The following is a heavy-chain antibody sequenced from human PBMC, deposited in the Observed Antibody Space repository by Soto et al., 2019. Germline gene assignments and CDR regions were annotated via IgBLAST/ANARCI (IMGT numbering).Heavy chain of an antibody. CDR3: ARDINDYGGNWLP. Sequence: QVQLVESGGGVVQPGRSLRLSCAASGFTFSSYGMHWVRQAPGKGLEWVAVIWYDGSNKYYADSVKGRFTISRDNSKNTLYLQMNSLRAEDTAVYYCARDINDYGGNWLPWGQGTLVTVSS. D-gene: IGHD4-17*01. CDR2: IWYDGSNK. V-gene: IGHV3-33*01. J-gene: IGHJ4*02. CDR1: GFTFSSYG.